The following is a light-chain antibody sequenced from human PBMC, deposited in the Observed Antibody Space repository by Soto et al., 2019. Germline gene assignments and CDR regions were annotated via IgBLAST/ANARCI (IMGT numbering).Light chain of an antibody. CDR3: SSYTSSTTRV. CDR1: SSDVGGYNY. V-gene: IGLV2-14*01. Sequence: QSVLAQPASVSGSPGQSITMSCTGTSSDVGGYNYVSWYQQHPGKAPKLMICEVSNRPSGVSNRFSGSKSGNTASLTISGLQAEDEADYYCSSYTSSTTRVFGTGTKVTVL. J-gene: IGLJ1*01. CDR2: EVS.